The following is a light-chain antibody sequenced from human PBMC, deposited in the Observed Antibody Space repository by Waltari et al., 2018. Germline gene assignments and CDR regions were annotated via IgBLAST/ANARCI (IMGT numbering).Light chain of an antibody. Sequence: EIGLTQSPATLSLSPGERATLSCRASQSVSSSYLAWYQQKPGLAPRLLIYDASSRATGIPDRFSGSGSGTDFTLTISRLEPEDFAVYYCQQYGSSLYTFGQGTKLEIK. CDR3: QQYGSSLYT. CDR1: QSVSSSY. V-gene: IGKV3D-20*01. CDR2: DAS. J-gene: IGKJ2*01.